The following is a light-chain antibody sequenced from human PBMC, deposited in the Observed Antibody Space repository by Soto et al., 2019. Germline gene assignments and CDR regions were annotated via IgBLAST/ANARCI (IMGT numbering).Light chain of an antibody. CDR2: DVN. J-gene: IGLJ2*01. CDR1: ISDIGGYNF. CDR3: ASYTRTTTLV. Sequence: QSVLTHPASVSGSPGQSITISCTGTISDIGGYNFISWYQHHPGKAPKLVIYDVNNRPSRISYRFSGSKSGHTASLTISGLQAEDEADYYCASYTRTTTLVFGGGTTVTV. V-gene: IGLV2-14*01.